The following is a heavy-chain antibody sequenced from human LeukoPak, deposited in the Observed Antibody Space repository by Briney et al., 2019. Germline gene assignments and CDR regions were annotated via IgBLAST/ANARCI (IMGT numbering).Heavy chain of an antibody. CDR3: AKDFEYSSSPGGVDY. J-gene: IGHJ4*02. CDR1: GFTFDDYA. V-gene: IGHV3-43*02. D-gene: IGHD6-6*01. CDR2: ISGDGGST. Sequence: PGGSLRLSRAASGFTFDDYAMHWVRQAPGKGLEWVSLISGDGGSTYYADSVKGRFTISRDNSKNSLYLQMNSLRTEDTALYYCAKDFEYSSSPGGVDYWGQGTLVTVSS.